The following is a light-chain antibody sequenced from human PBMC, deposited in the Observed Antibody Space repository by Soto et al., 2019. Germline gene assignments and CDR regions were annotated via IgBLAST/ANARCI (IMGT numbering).Light chain of an antibody. V-gene: IGKV1D-12*01. CDR1: QGIGNW. Sequence: DIQMTQSPSSVSASVGDTVTINCRASQGIGNWLAWYQQKPGKAPKLLIYGASSLQSGVPSRFGGSGSATDFSVTISSLQPADFAAYYCQQANSFPQSFGQGTRLEIK. CDR2: GAS. CDR3: QQANSFPQS. J-gene: IGKJ5*01.